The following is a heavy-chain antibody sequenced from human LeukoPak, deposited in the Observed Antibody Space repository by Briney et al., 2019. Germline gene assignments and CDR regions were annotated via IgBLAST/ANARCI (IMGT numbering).Heavy chain of an antibody. CDR3: TRDYSNARDY. D-gene: IGHD2-21*01. CDR1: GFTFSSYW. J-gene: IGHJ4*02. V-gene: IGHV3-7*01. CDR2: IKEDGNTE. Sequence: GGSLRLSCAASGFTFSSYWMSWVRQAPGKGLEWVASIKEDGNTEWYVDSVKGRFSVSRDNAKSSLYLQLNSLRVDDTAVYYCTRDYSNARDYWGQGTLVTVSS.